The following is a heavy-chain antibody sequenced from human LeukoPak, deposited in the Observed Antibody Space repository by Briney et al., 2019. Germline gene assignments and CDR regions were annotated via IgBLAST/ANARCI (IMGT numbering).Heavy chain of an antibody. Sequence: GESLKISCKGSGYSFTSYWIGWVRQMPGKGLEWMGIIYPGDSDTRYSPSFQGQVTISADKSISTAYLQWSSLKASDTAMYYCARLYSLLKEYSSSFGYMDVWGKGTTVTVSS. J-gene: IGHJ6*03. D-gene: IGHD6-6*01. V-gene: IGHV5-51*01. CDR1: GYSFTSYW. CDR3: ARLYSLLKEYSSSFGYMDV. CDR2: IYPGDSDT.